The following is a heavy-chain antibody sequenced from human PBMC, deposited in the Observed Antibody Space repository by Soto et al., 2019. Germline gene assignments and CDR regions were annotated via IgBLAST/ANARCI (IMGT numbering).Heavy chain of an antibody. Sequence: SETLSLTCTVSGGSISSSSYYWGWIRQPPGKGLEWIGSIYYSGSTYYNPSLKSRVTISVDTSKNQFSLKLSSVTAADTAVYYCASGYDILTGYTRGDYYGMDVWGQGTTVT. CDR3: ASGYDILTGYTRGDYYGMDV. CDR1: GGSISSSSYY. CDR2: IYYSGST. D-gene: IGHD3-9*01. V-gene: IGHV4-39*01. J-gene: IGHJ6*02.